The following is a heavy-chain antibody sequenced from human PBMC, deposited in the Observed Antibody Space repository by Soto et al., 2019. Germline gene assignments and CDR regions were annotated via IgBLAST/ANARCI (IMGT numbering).Heavy chain of an antibody. CDR3: ARDGLGTARITIFGVVTWLDY. CDR1: GFTFSSYA. Sequence: GGSLRLSCAASGFTFSSYAMHWVRQAPGKGLEWVAVISYDGSNKYYADSVKGRFTISRDNSKNTLYLQMNSLRAEDTAVYYCARDGLGTARITIFGVVTWLDYWGQGTLVTVSS. CDR2: ISYDGSNK. J-gene: IGHJ4*02. V-gene: IGHV3-30-3*01. D-gene: IGHD3-3*01.